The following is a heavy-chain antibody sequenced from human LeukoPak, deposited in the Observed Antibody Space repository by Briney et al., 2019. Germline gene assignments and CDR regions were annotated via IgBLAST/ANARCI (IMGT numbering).Heavy chain of an antibody. J-gene: IGHJ4*02. CDR3: ARGAWATRLAS. D-gene: IGHD2-15*01. V-gene: IGHV4-34*01. CDR1: GDSLNSYY. CDR2: IYESGTT. Sequence: SETLSLTCAVYGDSLNSYYWSWVRQPPGEGLEWIGEIYESGTTNYNPSLKSRVAISMVPSKRQFSLRLSSVTAADTAVYYCARGAWATRLASWGLGTPVIVSS.